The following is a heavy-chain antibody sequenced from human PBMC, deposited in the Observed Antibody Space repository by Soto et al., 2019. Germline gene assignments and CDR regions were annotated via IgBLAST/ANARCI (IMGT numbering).Heavy chain of an antibody. V-gene: IGHV3-30-3*01. J-gene: IGHJ6*02. CDR2: ISYDGSNK. Sequence: GGSLRLSCAASGFTFSSYAMHWVRQAPGKGLEWVAVISYDGSNKYYADSVKGRFTISRDNSKNTLYLQMNSLRAEDTAVYYCARERNHRLDYYYYGMDVWGQGTTVTVS. CDR1: GFTFSSYA. CDR3: ARERNHRLDYYYYGMDV. D-gene: IGHD4-4*01.